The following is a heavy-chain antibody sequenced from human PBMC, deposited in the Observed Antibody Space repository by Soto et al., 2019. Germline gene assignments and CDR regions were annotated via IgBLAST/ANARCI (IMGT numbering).Heavy chain of an antibody. Sequence: VQLLESGGGLVKPGGSLRLSCAASGFTFSSYAMSWVRQAPGKGLEWVSTISNSGDGTSYADSVKGRFTISRDNSKNTLSLQMNTLRAEDTAVYYCAKGGRTSGWFDWGQGTLVTVSS. D-gene: IGHD6-19*01. CDR3: AKGGRTSGWFD. V-gene: IGHV3-23*01. CDR1: GFTFSSYA. CDR2: ISNSGDGT. J-gene: IGHJ4*02.